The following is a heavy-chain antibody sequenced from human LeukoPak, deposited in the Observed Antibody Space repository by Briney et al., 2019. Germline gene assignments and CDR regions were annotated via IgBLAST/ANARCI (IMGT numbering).Heavy chain of an antibody. CDR2: IRYDGSNK. D-gene: IGHD6-13*01. Sequence: PGGSLRLSCAASGFTFSSYGMHWVRQAPGKGLEWVAFIRYDGSNKYYADSVKGRFTISRDNSKNTLYLQMNSLRAEDTAVYYCAKDRGQQLVYHTYYYMDVWGKGTTVTISS. CDR3: AKDRGQQLVYHTYYYMDV. CDR1: GFTFSSYG. V-gene: IGHV3-30*02. J-gene: IGHJ6*03.